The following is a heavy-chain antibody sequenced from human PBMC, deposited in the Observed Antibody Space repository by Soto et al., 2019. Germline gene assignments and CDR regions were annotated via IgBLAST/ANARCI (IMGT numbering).Heavy chain of an antibody. CDR3: ARDGGVLGFSTWFDP. Sequence: PSETLSLTCFLCGGSFSAYYWTWFRQPPGTGLEWSGEINHSGSTNYNPSLKSRVTISVDTSKNQFSLKLTSVTAADTAVYYCARDGGVLGFSTWFDPWGQGILVTVS. CDR2: INHSGST. CDR1: GGSFSAYY. V-gene: IGHV4-34*01. J-gene: IGHJ5*02. D-gene: IGHD3-3*01.